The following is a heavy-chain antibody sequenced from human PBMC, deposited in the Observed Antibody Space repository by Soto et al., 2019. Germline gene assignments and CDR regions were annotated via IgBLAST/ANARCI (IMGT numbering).Heavy chain of an antibody. D-gene: IGHD3-22*01. J-gene: IGHJ5*02. Sequence: SVKVSCKASGGTFSSYAISWVRQAPGQGLEWMGGIIPIFGTANYAQKSQGRVTITADKSTSTAYMELSSLRSEDTAVYYCASSIVVATGWLDPWGQGTLVTVSS. CDR2: IIPIFGTA. CDR3: ASSIVVATGWLDP. CDR1: GGTFSSYA. V-gene: IGHV1-69*06.